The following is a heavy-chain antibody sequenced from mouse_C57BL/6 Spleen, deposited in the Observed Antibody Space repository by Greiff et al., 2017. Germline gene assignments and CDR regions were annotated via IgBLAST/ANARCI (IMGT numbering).Heavy chain of an antibody. CDR1: GFTFSDYG. CDR3: ARGLRLLYFDY. V-gene: IGHV5-17*01. D-gene: IGHD3-2*02. CDR2: ISRGSSTI. J-gene: IGHJ2*01. Sequence: EVQLVESGGGLVKPGGSLKLSCAASGFTFSDYGMHWVRQAPEKGLAWVAYISRGSSTIYYADTVKGRFTIARDNAKNTLFLQMTSLRSEDTAMYYCARGLRLLYFDYWGQGTTLTVSA.